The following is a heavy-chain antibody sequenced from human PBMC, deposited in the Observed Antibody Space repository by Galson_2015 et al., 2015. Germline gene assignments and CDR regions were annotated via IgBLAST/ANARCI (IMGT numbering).Heavy chain of an antibody. CDR1: EFTFSSYY. V-gene: IGHV3-21*01. CDR3: VRGTSGWFGVDV. Sequence: SLRLSCAASEFTFSSYYMSWVRQAPGKGLEWVSSISSTTTYIYYADSVKGRFTISRDNAKNSLHLQMNSLRVEDTAVYYCVRGTSGWFGVDVWGQGTTVTVSS. D-gene: IGHD6-19*01. J-gene: IGHJ6*02. CDR2: ISSTTTYI.